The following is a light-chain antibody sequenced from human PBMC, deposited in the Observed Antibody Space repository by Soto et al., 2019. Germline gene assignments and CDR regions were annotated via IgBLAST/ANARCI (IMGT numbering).Light chain of an antibody. CDR3: CSYAGSPL. V-gene: IGLV2-11*01. J-gene: IGLJ2*01. CDR2: DVS. Sequence: QSALTQPRSVSGCPGQSVTISCTGTSSDVGGYNYVSWYQQHPGKAPKLMIYDVSKRPSGVPDRFSGSKSGNTASLTISGLQAEDEADYYCCSYAGSPLVGGGTKLTVL. CDR1: SSDVGGYNY.